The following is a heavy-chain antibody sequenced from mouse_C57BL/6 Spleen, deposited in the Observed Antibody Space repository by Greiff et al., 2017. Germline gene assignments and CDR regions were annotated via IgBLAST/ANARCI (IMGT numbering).Heavy chain of an antibody. V-gene: IGHV3-6*01. CDR1: GYSITSGYY. CDR3: ARALITTVVFDY. D-gene: IGHD1-1*01. J-gene: IGHJ2*01. Sequence: VQLQQSGPGLVKPSQSLSLTCSVTGYSITSGYYWNWIRQFPGNKLEWMGYISYDGSNNYNPSLKNRISITRDTSKNQFFLKLNSVTTEDTATYYCARALITTVVFDYWGQGTTLTVSS. CDR2: ISYDGSN.